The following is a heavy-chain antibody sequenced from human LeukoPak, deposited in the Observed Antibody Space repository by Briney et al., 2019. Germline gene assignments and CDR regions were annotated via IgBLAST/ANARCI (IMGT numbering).Heavy chain of an antibody. V-gene: IGHV1-18*01. J-gene: IGHJ4*02. CDR1: GYTFTSSG. CDR3: AKNTTGGYSDS. D-gene: IGHD2-15*01. Sequence: ASVKVSCKTSGYTFTSSGITRVRQAPGQGLEWMGWINTHNGYSKYAQRLQGRVTMTADTSTSTAYMELSSLTSDDTAVYFCAKNTTGGYSDSWGQGTLVTVSS. CDR2: INTHNGYS.